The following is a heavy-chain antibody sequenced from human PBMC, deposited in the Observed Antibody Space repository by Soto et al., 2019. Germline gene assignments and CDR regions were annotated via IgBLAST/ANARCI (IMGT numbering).Heavy chain of an antibody. J-gene: IGHJ6*02. CDR2: ISYDGSNR. D-gene: IGHD5-12*01. V-gene: IGHV3-30*18. CDR3: AKDVYSRYDQRGDYYGMDV. CDR1: GFTFSNFG. Sequence: QVQLVESGGGVVQPGMSLRLSCAASGFTFSNFGIHWVRQAPGKGLEWVAVISYDGSNRYYGDSVKGRFTISRDNSKNTLYLQMNSLRAEDTAVYYCAKDVYSRYDQRGDYYGMDVWGQGTTVTVSS.